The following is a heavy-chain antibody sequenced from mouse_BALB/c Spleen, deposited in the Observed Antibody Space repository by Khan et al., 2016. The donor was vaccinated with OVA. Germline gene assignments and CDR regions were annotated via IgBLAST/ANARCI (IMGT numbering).Heavy chain of an antibody. CDR1: GYTFTNYG. CDR3: ARPPYFSYTLDH. D-gene: IGHD2-10*01. V-gene: IGHV9-3-1*01. J-gene: IGHJ4*01. CDR2: INTYTGEP. Sequence: QIQLVQSGPELKKPGETDKISCKASGYTFTNYGMNWVKQSPGKALKWMGWINTYTGEPTYADDFKGRFAFSLETSASTAYLQISNLKNEDTATYFCARPPYFSYTLDHWGQGTSVTVSS.